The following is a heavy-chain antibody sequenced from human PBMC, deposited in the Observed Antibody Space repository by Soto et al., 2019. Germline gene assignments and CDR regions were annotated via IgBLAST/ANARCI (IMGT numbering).Heavy chain of an antibody. J-gene: IGHJ4*02. V-gene: IGHV3-33*01. CDR1: GFTFSSYG. D-gene: IGHD5-18*01. CDR3: ASSEAMGPGSDY. CDR2: IWYDGSNK. Sequence: PGGSLRLSCAASGFTFSSYGMHWVRQAPGKGLEWVAVIWYDGSNKYYADSVKGRFTISRDNSKNTLYLQMNSLRAEDTAVYYCASSEAMGPGSDYWGQGTLVTVSS.